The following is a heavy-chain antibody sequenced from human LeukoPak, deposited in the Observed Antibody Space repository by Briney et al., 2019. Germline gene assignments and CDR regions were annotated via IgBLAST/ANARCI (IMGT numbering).Heavy chain of an antibody. J-gene: IGHJ3*02. CDR1: GGSISSGDYY. CDR2: IYYSGST. D-gene: IGHD1-26*01. V-gene: IGHV4-30-4*08. Sequence: SQTLSLTCTVSGGSISSGDYYWSWIRQPPGKGLEWIGYIYYSGSTYYNPSLKSRVTISVDTSKNQFSLKLSSVTAADTAVYYCATSGSYYDAFVIWGQGTMVTVSS. CDR3: ATSGSYYDAFVI.